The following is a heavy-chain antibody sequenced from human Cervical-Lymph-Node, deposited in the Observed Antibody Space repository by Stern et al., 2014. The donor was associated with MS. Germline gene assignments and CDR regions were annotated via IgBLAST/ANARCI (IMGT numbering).Heavy chain of an antibody. CDR3: ARDGQDNSGPSPYYPYGMDV. CDR2: ISGYDGNA. V-gene: IGHV1-18*01. Sequence: QVQLEESGPEVKNPGASVKVACKSSGYTFSSFGISWVRQAPGQGLEWIAWISGYDGNANYAQWIQDRVTVTKDTSTSTAYLELRSLRSDDTAVYFCARDGQDNSGPSPYYPYGMDVWGQGTTVTVSS. D-gene: IGHD3-22*01. J-gene: IGHJ6*02. CDR1: GYTFSSFG.